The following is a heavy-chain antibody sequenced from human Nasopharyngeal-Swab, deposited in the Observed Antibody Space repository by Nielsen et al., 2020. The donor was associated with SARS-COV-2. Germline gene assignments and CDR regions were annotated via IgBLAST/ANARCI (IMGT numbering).Heavy chain of an antibody. J-gene: IGHJ4*02. CDR1: GFTFDDYA. CDR2: ISGGGDTI. Sequence: GESLKISCAASGFTFDDYAMHWVRQAPGKGLEWVAFISGGGDTIFYADSVKGRFTISRDDAKNSLYLQLNTLRVEDTAVYYCVRELDYFDSWGRGTLVTVSS. D-gene: IGHD1-1*01. CDR3: VRELDYFDS. V-gene: IGHV3-48*03.